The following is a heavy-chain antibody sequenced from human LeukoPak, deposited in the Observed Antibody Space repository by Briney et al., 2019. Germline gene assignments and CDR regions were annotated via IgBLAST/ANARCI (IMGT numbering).Heavy chain of an antibody. CDR1: GFTFSRYS. J-gene: IGHJ4*02. CDR3: ARAEGYGSFDY. CDR2: VSSSSSYI. Sequence: GGSLRLSCAASGFTFSRYSMNWVRQAPGKGLEWVSSVSSSSSYIYYADSVEGRFTISRDNAKNSVFLQMNSLRAEDTAVYYCARAEGYGSFDYWGQGTLVTVSS. D-gene: IGHD5-12*01. V-gene: IGHV3-21*01.